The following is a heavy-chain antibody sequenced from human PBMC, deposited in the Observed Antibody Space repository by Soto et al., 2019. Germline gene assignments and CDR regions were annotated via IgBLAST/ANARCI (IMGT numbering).Heavy chain of an antibody. D-gene: IGHD3-10*01. CDR2: IYTGGDT. CDR1: GFIASTTF. J-gene: IGHJ5*02. Sequence: GGSLRLSCAASGFIASTTFMCWVRQAPGKGLEWVSFIYTGGDTYYADSVKGRFTTSRDNAKNSVYLQMDSLRVEDTAVYYCVRGGHGSGSYLGSSWGQGILVTVSS. CDR3: VRGGHGSGSYLGSS. V-gene: IGHV3-53*01.